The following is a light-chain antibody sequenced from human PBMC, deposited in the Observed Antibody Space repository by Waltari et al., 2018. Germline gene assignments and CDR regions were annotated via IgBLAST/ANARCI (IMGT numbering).Light chain of an antibody. CDR2: DAS. CDR3: QQRSSWPLT. Sequence: EIVMTQSPATLSLSPGERATLSCRASQSVTTYLGWIQQKPGQAPRLLIYDASKRATVIPARFSGRVSVTDFTLTISNLEPEDFAIYYCQQRSSWPLTFGGGTRVEI. J-gene: IGKJ4*01. CDR1: QSVTTY. V-gene: IGKV3-11*01.